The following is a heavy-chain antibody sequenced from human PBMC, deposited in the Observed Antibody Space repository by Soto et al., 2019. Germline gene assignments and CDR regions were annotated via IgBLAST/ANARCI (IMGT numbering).Heavy chain of an antibody. D-gene: IGHD3-3*01. CDR2: IYYSGST. Sequence: QVHLQESGPGLVKPSQTLSLTCTVSGGSISSGGYYWSWIRQHPGKGLEWIGYIYYSGSTYYNPSLKSRVTISVDTSKNQFSLKLSSVTAADTAVYYCARTCITIFGVVIYFDYWGQGTLVTVSS. CDR1: GGSISSGGYY. J-gene: IGHJ4*02. V-gene: IGHV4-31*03. CDR3: ARTCITIFGVVIYFDY.